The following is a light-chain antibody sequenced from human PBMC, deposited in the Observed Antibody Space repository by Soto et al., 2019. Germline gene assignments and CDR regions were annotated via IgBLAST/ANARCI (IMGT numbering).Light chain of an antibody. J-gene: IGLJ3*02. V-gene: IGLV1-44*01. CDR3: SAYTARSTLV. CDR2: EVR. Sequence: QSVLTQLPSASGTPGQRVTMSCSGGNSNIGSHTVNWYQQHPGTAPNLIIYEVRNRPSGISSRFSGSRSGNTASLTISGLQSEDEGDYYCSAYTARSTLVFGGGTKVTVL. CDR1: NSNIGSHT.